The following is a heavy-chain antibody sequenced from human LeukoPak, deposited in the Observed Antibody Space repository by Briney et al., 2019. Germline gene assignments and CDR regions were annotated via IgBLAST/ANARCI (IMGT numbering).Heavy chain of an antibody. V-gene: IGHV3-7*03. Sequence: GGSLRLSCAVSEFTFSSYWMSWVRQAPGKGLEWVANIKQDGSEKNYVDSVKGRFTISRDNAKNSLYLQVNSLKVEDTAVYYCTTDLKESGSDTTTGFQYWGQGTLVTVSS. J-gene: IGHJ4*02. CDR3: TTDLKESGSDTTTGFQY. CDR1: EFTFSSYW. CDR2: IKQDGSEK. D-gene: IGHD1-26*01.